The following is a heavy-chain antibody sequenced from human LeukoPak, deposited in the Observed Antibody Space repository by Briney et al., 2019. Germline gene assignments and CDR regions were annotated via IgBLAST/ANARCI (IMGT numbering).Heavy chain of an antibody. CDR1: GFTFSSYG. V-gene: IGHV3-30*18. CDR3: AKDHPFYDY. J-gene: IGHJ4*02. CDR2: ISYDGSNK. Sequence: PGGSLRLSCAASGFTFSSYGMHWVRQAPGKGLEWVAVISYDGSNKYYADSVKGRFTISRDNSKNTLYLQMNSLRAEDTAVYYCAKDHPFYDYWGQGTPVTVSS. D-gene: IGHD3-16*01.